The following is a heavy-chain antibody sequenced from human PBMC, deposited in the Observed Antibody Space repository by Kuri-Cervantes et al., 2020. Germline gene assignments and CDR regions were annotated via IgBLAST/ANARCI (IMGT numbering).Heavy chain of an antibody. CDR3: AREWFFDY. Sequence: GESLKISCAASGFTFSNYWMSWVRQAPGKGLEWVANIKQDGSEKYYVDSVKGRFTISRDNAKNPLYLQMNSLRAEDTAVYYCAREWFFDYWGQGTLVTVSS. D-gene: IGHD3-22*01. CDR1: GFTFSNYW. CDR2: IKQDGSEK. J-gene: IGHJ4*02. V-gene: IGHV3-7*04.